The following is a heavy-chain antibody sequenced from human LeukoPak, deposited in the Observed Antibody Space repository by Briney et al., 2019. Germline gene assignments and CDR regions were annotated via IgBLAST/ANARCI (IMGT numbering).Heavy chain of an antibody. CDR2: ISSNGGST. V-gene: IGHV3-64*01. CDR1: GFTFSSYA. CDR3: ARVDGSGSYNY. Sequence: PGGSLRLSCAASGFTFSSYAIHWVRQAPGKGLEYVSAISSNGGSTYYANSVKGRFTISRDNSKNTLYLQMGSLRAEDMAVYYCARVDGSGSYNYWGQGTLVTVSS. D-gene: IGHD3-10*01. J-gene: IGHJ4*02.